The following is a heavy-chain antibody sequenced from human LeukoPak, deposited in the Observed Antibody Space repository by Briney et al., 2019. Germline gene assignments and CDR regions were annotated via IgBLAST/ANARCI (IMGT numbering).Heavy chain of an antibody. CDR2: ISSSSSYI. Sequence: GGSLRLSCAASGFTFSSYSMNWVRQAPGKGLEWVSSISSSSSYIYYADSVKGRFTISRDNAKNSLYLQMNSLRAEDTAVYYCAGDPQRWELLYRDAFDIWGQGTMVTVSS. J-gene: IGHJ3*02. CDR1: GFTFSSYS. CDR3: AGDPQRWELLYRDAFDI. D-gene: IGHD1-26*01. V-gene: IGHV3-21*01.